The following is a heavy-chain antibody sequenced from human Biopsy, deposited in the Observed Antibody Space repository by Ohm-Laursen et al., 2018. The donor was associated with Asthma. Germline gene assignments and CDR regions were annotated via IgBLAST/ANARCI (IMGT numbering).Heavy chain of an antibody. CDR1: GVALSGYT. D-gene: IGHD2/OR15-2a*01. V-gene: IGHV1-58*01. Sequence: GASVKVSCNASGVALSGYTFEWVRQARGLGLEWIAWIVFASGATNYAQNFQDRLTVTRDMSAGSVSMELRGLSSTDTAVSYCAAGRTSLQGESLIWGQGTLVSVPS. J-gene: IGHJ4*01. CDR3: AAGRTSLQGESLI. CDR2: IVFASGAT.